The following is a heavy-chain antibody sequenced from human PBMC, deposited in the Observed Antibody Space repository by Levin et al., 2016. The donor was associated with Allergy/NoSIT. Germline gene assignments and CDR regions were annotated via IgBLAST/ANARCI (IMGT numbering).Heavy chain of an antibody. Sequence: WVRQAPGQGLEWMGWINPNSGGTNYAQKFQGRVTMTRDTSISTAYMELGRLRSDDTAVYYCARDFFYYDSSGMDVWGQGTTVTVSS. V-gene: IGHV1-2*02. CDR3: ARDFFYYDSSGMDV. CDR2: INPNSGGT. J-gene: IGHJ6*02. D-gene: IGHD3-22*01.